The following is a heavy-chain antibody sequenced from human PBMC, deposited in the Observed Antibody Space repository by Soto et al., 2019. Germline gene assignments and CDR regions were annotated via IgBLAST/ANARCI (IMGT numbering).Heavy chain of an antibody. CDR2: IRSKANSYAT. CDR1: GFTFSGSA. D-gene: IGHD2-2*01. Sequence: EVQLVESGGGLVQPGGSLKLSCAASGFTFSGSAMHWVRQASGKGLEWVGRIRSKANSYATAYAASVKGRFTISRDDSKNTAYLQMNSLRAEDTAVYYCARGLQGGIVLVPAENYYYGMDVW. V-gene: IGHV3-73*01. CDR3: ARGLQGGIVLVPAENYYYGMDV. J-gene: IGHJ6*01.